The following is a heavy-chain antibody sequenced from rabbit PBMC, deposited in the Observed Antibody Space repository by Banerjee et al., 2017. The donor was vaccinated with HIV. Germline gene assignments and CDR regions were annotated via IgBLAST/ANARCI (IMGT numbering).Heavy chain of an antibody. CDR1: GFSFSSSYY. Sequence: QSLEESGGDLVKPGASLTLTCTASGFSFSSSYYMCWVRQAPGKGLEWIACIYGGSSGSTYYAGWAKGRFSISKTSSTTVTLQMTSLTAADTATYFCARARYYSYGYAGHVYATDGMDLWGPGTLVTVS. J-gene: IGHJ6*01. CDR3: ARARYYSYGYAGHVYATDGMDL. V-gene: IGHV1S40*01. CDR2: IYGGSSGST. D-gene: IGHD6-1*01.